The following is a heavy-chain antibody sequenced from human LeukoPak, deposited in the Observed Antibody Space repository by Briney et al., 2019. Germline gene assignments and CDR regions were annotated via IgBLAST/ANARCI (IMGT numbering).Heavy chain of an antibody. CDR1: GGSFSGYY. Sequence: SDTLSLTCAVYGGSFSGYYWSWIRQPPGKGLEWIGEINHSGSTNYKPSLKSRVTISADMSKTQFSLKLTSVTAADTAIYYCARGSGGYRFDPWGLGTLVTVSS. J-gene: IGHJ5*02. CDR3: ARGSGGYRFDP. V-gene: IGHV4-34*01. CDR2: INHSGST. D-gene: IGHD1-1*01.